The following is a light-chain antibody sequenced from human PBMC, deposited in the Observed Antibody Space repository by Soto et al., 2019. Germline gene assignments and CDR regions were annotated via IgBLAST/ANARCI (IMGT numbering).Light chain of an antibody. CDR1: QTIVTW. V-gene: IGKV1-5*03. J-gene: IGKJ2*01. Sequence: DVQMTQSPSTLSASIGDTVTITCRASQTIVTWLAWYQQKPGRPPKLLIYMASILESGVPSRFSGRGSGTEFTLTISGLQPDDLGTYYCQQYNSYPKTFGEETKLDI. CDR3: QQYNSYPKT. CDR2: MAS.